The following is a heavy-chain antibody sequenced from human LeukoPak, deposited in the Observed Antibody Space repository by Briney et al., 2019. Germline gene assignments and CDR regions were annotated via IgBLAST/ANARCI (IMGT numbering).Heavy chain of an antibody. CDR1: GFIFSNYG. D-gene: IGHD6-19*01. J-gene: IGHJ4*02. Sequence: GGSLRLSCEVSGFIFSNYGMHWVRQAPGKGLEWVALIWYDGRTKFHADSVRGRFTISRDNSANTLYLQMTSLRVEDTAVYYCAREWGRIAVAGGPGYWGQGALVTVSS. CDR3: AREWGRIAVAGGPGY. V-gene: IGHV3-33*01. CDR2: IWYDGRTK.